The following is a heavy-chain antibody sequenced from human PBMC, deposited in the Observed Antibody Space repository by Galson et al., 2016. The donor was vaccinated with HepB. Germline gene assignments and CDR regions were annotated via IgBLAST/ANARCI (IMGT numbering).Heavy chain of an antibody. CDR2: ISWNSGTI. D-gene: IGHD3-22*01. J-gene: IGHJ4*02. Sequence: SLRLSCAASGFTFDGYAIHWVRQAPGKGLEWVSSISWNSGTIGYADSVKGRFTISRDNAKSSVYLQLTSLRTEDTALYYCAKDSPIHSSGCYYALDYWGQGTLVTVSS. CDR1: GFTFDGYA. CDR3: AKDSPIHSSGCYYALDY. V-gene: IGHV3-9*01.